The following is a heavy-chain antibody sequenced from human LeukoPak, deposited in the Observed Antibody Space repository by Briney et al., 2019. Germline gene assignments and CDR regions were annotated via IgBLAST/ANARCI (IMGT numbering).Heavy chain of an antibody. D-gene: IGHD5-18*01. CDR1: GGSFSGYY. J-gene: IGHJ4*02. CDR3: AKGWTQLWFSEVRYYFDY. Sequence: PSETLSLTCAVYGGSFSGYYWSWIRQPPGKGLEWIGEINHSGSTNYNPSLKSRVTISVDTSKNQFSLKLSSVTAADTAVYYCAKGWTQLWFSEVRYYFDYWGQGTLVTVSS. V-gene: IGHV4-34*01. CDR2: INHSGST.